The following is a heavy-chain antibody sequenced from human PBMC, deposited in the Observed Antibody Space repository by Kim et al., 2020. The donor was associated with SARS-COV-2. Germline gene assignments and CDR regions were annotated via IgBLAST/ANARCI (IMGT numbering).Heavy chain of an antibody. J-gene: IGHJ6*02. CDR3: ARDRGAVVVINEGGMDV. D-gene: IGHD3-22*01. CDR2: ISAYNGNT. CDR1: SYMFTSYG. V-gene: IGHV1-18*01. Sequence: ASVTVSCKASSYMFTSYGISWVRQAPGQGLEWMGWISAYNGNTNYAQKLQGRVTMTTDTSTSTAYMELRSLRSDDTAVYYCARDRGAVVVINEGGMDVWGQGTTVTVSS.